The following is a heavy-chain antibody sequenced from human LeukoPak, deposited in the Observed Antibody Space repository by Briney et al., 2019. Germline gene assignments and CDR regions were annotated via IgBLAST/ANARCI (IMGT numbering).Heavy chain of an antibody. CDR1: GGSFSGYY. D-gene: IGHD3-3*01. Sequence: SETLSLTCAVYGGSFSGYYWSWIRQPPGKGLEWIGEINHSESTNYNPSLKSRVTISVDTSKNQFSLKLSSVTAADTAAYYCARGGSDYDFWSGSDSDWFDPWGQGTLVTVSS. J-gene: IGHJ5*02. CDR3: ARGGSDYDFWSGSDSDWFDP. V-gene: IGHV4-34*01. CDR2: INHSEST.